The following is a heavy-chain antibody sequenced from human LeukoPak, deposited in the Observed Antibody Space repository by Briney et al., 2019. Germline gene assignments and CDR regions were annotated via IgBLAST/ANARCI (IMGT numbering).Heavy chain of an antibody. J-gene: IGHJ5*02. D-gene: IGHD5-18*01. CDR1: GGSFSGYY. CDR3: ATGLTWIQHRFDP. CDR2: INHSGST. Sequence: SETLSLTCAVYGGSFSGYYWSWIRQPPGKGLEWIGEINHSGSTNYNPSLKSRVTISVDTSKNQFSLKLSSVTAADTAVYYCATGLTWIQHRFDPWGQGTLVTVSS. V-gene: IGHV4-34*01.